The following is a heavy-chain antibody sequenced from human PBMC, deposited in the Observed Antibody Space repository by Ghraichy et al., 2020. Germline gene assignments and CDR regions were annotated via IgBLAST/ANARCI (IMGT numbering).Heavy chain of an antibody. D-gene: IGHD1-26*01. V-gene: IGHV3-74*01. CDR1: GFTFSRYW. CDR2: INSDGSST. J-gene: IGHJ4*02. Sequence: GGSLRLSCAASGFTFSRYWMHWVRHVPGKGLVWVSRINSDGSSTTYADSVKGRFTISRDNAKNTLYLQMNSLRAEDTAVYYCARDGTEGNYYVLYYWGQGTLVTVSS. CDR3: ARDGTEGNYYVLYY.